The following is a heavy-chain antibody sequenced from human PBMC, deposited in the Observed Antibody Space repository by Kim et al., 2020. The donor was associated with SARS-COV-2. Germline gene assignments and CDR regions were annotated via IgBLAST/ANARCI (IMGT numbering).Heavy chain of an antibody. Sequence: SETLSLTCTVSGGSISSYYWSWIRQPPGKGLEWIGYIYYSGSTNYNPSLKSRVTISVDTSKNQFSLKLSSVTAADTAVYYCARTIAAAGRAWFDPWGQGTLGTVSS. CDR1: GGSISSYY. CDR2: IYYSGST. CDR3: ARTIAAAGRAWFDP. V-gene: IGHV4-59*01. J-gene: IGHJ5*02. D-gene: IGHD6-13*01.